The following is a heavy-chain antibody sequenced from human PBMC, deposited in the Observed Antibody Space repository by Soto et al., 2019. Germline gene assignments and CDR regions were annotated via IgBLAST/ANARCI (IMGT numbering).Heavy chain of an antibody. J-gene: IGHJ4*02. V-gene: IGHV1-3*01. CDR2: INAGNGNT. CDR3: ARDLQADY. CDR1: GYTFTSYA. Sequence: QVQLVQSGAEVKKPGASVKVSCKASGYTFTSYAMHWVRQTPGQRIEWMGWINAGNGNTKYSKKFQGRVTITRDTSTSTAYMELSSLRSEDTAVYYCARDLQADYWGQGTLVTVSS.